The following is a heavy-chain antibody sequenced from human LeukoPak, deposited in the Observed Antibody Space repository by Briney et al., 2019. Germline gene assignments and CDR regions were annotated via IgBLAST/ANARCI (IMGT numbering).Heavy chain of an antibody. CDR2: IYTSGST. J-gene: IGHJ6*03. CDR3: ARALALEGEWLRFDYYYYYYMDV. Sequence: SETLSLTCTVSGGSISSYYWSWIRQPAGKGLEWIGRIYTSGSTNYNPSLKSRVTISVDTSKNQFSLKLSSVTAADTAVYYCARALALEGEWLRFDYYYYYYMDVWGKGTTVTVSS. V-gene: IGHV4-4*07. CDR1: GGSISSYY. D-gene: IGHD5-12*01.